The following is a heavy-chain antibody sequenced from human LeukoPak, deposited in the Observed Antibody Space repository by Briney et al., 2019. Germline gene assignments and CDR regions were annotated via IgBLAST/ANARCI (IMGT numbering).Heavy chain of an antibody. J-gene: IGHJ4*02. CDR1: GGSISSDDYY. V-gene: IGHV4-30-4*01. D-gene: IGHD2-2*02. CDR3: ARSYCSSNSCYRPLDY. Sequence: SQTLSLTCTVSGGSISSDDYYRSWIRQPPGKGLEWIGYIYYSGITYYNPSLKSRVTISVDTSKNQFSLKLSSVTAADTAVYYCARSYCSSNSCYRPLDYWGQGTLVTVSS. CDR2: IYYSGIT.